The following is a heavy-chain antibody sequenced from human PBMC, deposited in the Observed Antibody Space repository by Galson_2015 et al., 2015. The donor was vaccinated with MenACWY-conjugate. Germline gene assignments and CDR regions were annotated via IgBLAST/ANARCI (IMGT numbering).Heavy chain of an antibody. J-gene: IGHJ6*02. CDR2: ISLSGST. V-gene: IGHV4-38-2*02. CDR3: ARDSRRWLVNLGSFYGLDV. Sequence: WVRQPPGKGLEWIGSISLSGSTYYHPSLKSRVSMSIDTSSQQFSLRLSSVTAADSAAYYCARDSRRWLVNLGSFYGLDVWGQGTTVAVSS. D-gene: IGHD5-24*01.